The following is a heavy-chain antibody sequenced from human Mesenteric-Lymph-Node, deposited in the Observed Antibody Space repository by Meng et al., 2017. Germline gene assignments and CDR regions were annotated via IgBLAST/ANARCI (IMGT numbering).Heavy chain of an antibody. D-gene: IGHD3-10*01. CDR3: ARDDDLSGNNLDY. V-gene: IGHV3-33*01. CDR2: IYSDGSKT. CDR1: GFTFNSYG. Sequence: VQPVGSGGGVVQPGTSLRLSCAASGFTFNSYGMHWVRQAPGKGLEWVGLIYSDGSKTHHADSSRFTISRDNSKNTLYLQVNSLRVEDTAMYYCARDDDLSGNNLDYWGQGTLVTVSS. J-gene: IGHJ4*02.